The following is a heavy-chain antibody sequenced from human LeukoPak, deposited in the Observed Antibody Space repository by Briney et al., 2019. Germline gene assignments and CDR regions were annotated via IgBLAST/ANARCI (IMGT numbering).Heavy chain of an antibody. CDR1: GGSISSYY. D-gene: IGHD2-15*01. J-gene: IGHJ6*03. CDR3: AKTLGYCSGGSCYPDYYYMDV. Sequence: SETLSLTCTVSGGSISSYYWSWIRQPPGKGLEWIGYIYYSGSTNYNPSLKSRVTISVDTSKNQFSLRLNSVTAADTAVYYCAKTLGYCSGGSCYPDYYYMDVWGKGTTVTVSS. CDR2: IYYSGST. V-gene: IGHV4-59*01.